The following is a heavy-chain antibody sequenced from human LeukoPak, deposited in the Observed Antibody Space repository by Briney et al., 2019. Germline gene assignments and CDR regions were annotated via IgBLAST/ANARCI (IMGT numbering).Heavy chain of an antibody. D-gene: IGHD6-6*01. J-gene: IGHJ4*02. CDR2: INHSGST. V-gene: IGHV4-34*01. Sequence: SETLSLTCAVFGGSFSGYYWSWIRQPPGKGLEWIGEINHSGSTNYNPSLNSRLTISVDTSKNQFSLKLTSVTAADTAVYYCARRTHIVARPFDYWGQGTLVTVSS. CDR1: GGSFSGYY. CDR3: ARRTHIVARPFDY.